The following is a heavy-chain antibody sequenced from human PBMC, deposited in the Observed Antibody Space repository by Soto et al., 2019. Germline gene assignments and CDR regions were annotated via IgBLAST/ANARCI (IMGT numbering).Heavy chain of an antibody. Sequence: GGSLRLSCAASGFTFSSYSMNWVRQAPGKGLEWVSSISISSSYIYYADSVKGRFTISRDNANNSVYLQMDSLRAEDTALYYCTRAAWFPYLSFYWGQGALVTVSS. CDR1: GFTFSSYS. CDR3: TRAAWFPYLSFY. V-gene: IGHV3-21*01. D-gene: IGHD3-10*01. J-gene: IGHJ4*02. CDR2: ISISSSYI.